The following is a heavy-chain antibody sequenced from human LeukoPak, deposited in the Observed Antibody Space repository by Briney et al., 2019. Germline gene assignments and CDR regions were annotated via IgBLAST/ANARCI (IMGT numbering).Heavy chain of an antibody. CDR2: IRYDGSNK. Sequence: GGSLRLSCAASGFTFSSYGMHWVRQAPGKGLEWVAFIRYDGSNKYYADSVKGRFTISRDNSKNTLYLQMNSLRAEDTAVYYCAKDSSGWYVGGYFDYWGQGTLVTVSS. D-gene: IGHD6-19*01. CDR3: AKDSSGWYVGGYFDY. V-gene: IGHV3-30*02. CDR1: GFTFSSYG. J-gene: IGHJ4*02.